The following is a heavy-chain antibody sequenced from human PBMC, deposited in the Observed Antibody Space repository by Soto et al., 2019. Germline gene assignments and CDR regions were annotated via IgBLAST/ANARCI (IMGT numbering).Heavy chain of an antibody. Sequence: QVQLVQSGAEVKKPGSSVKVSGKASGGTFSSYTISWVRQAPGQGLEWMGRIIPILGIANYAQKFQGRVTITADKSTSTAYMELSSLSSEDTAVYYCARDDGDYYFDYWGQGTLVTVSS. CDR3: ARDDGDYYFDY. D-gene: IGHD4-17*01. J-gene: IGHJ4*02. V-gene: IGHV1-69*08. CDR1: GGTFSSYT. CDR2: IIPILGIA.